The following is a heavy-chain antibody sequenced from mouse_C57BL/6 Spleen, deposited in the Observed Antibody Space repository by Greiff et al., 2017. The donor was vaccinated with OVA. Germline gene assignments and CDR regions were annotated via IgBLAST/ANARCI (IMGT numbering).Heavy chain of an antibody. J-gene: IGHJ4*01. CDR2: IDPEDGET. CDR3: ARPYDCDVDYYAMDY. D-gene: IGHD2-4*01. Sequence: VQLKQSGAELVKPGASVKLSCTASGFNIKDYYMHWVKQRTEQGLEWIGRIDPEDGETKYAPKFQGKATITADTSSNTAYLQLSSLTSENTAVYYCARPYDCDVDYYAMDYWGQGTSVTVST. V-gene: IGHV14-2*01. CDR1: GFNIKDYY.